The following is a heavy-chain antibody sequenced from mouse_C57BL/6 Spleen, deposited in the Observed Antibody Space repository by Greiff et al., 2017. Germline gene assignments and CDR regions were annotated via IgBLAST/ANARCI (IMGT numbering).Heavy chain of an antibody. Sequence: LEESGPELVKPGASVKISCKASGYSFTSYYIHWVKQRPGQGLEWIGWIYPGSGNTKYNEKFKGKATLTADTSSSTAYMQLSSLTSEDSAVYYCAREVNWYFDVWGTGTTVTVSS. J-gene: IGHJ1*03. CDR1: GYSFTSYY. CDR3: AREVNWYFDV. V-gene: IGHV1-66*01. D-gene: IGHD2-13*01. CDR2: IYPGSGNT.